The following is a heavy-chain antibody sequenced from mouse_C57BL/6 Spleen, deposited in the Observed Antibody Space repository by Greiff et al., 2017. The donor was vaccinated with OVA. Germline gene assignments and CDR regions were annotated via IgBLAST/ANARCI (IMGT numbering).Heavy chain of an antibody. D-gene: IGHD1-1*01. Sequence: QVQLQQPGAELVKPGASVKLSCKASGYTFTSYWMHWVKQRPGQGLEWIGMIHPNSGSTNYNEKFKSKATLTVDKSSSTAYMQLSSLTSEDSAVYYCARRDYCGSRGFDYWGQGTTLTVSA. CDR1: GYTFTSYW. J-gene: IGHJ2*01. CDR2: IHPNSGST. V-gene: IGHV1-64*01. CDR3: ARRDYCGSRGFDY.